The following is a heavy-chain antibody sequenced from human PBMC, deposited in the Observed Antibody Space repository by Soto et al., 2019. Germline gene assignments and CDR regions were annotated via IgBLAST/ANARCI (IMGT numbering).Heavy chain of an antibody. Sequence: QVQLVQSGAEVKKPGASVKVSCKASGYTFTSYGISWVRQAPGQGLEWMGWISAYNGNTKYAQKLQGRVTMTTDTSRSKANMELKRQRSDDRAVYYCARQVTTYYYDSSGYGLDYWGQGTLVTVSS. J-gene: IGHJ4*02. CDR2: ISAYNGNT. CDR1: GYTFTSYG. CDR3: ARQVTTYYYDSSGYGLDY. V-gene: IGHV1-18*01. D-gene: IGHD3-22*01.